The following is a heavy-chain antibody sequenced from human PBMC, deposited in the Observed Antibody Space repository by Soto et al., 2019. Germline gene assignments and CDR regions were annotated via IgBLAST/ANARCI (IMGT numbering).Heavy chain of an antibody. D-gene: IGHD3-3*01. J-gene: IGHJ3*02. CDR2: IYYSGST. CDR3: ARVWSGKDSFDN. V-gene: IGHV4-59*01. CDR1: GGSISSYY. Sequence: PSETLSLTCTVSGGSISSYYWSWIRQPPGKGLEWIGYIYYSGSTNYNPSLKSRVTISIDPSKNQFSLKLSTVTAADTAVYYCARVWSGKDSFDNWGQGTMVAVSS.